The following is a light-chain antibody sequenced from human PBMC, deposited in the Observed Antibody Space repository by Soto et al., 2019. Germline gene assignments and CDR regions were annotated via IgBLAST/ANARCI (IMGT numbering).Light chain of an antibody. V-gene: IGKV2-28*01. CDR1: QSLLYSDGRNY. J-gene: IGKJ5*01. CDR3: VQVLQTPIT. Sequence: DIVMTQSPLSLPVTPGEPASISCRSRQSLLYSDGRNYLDWYLQKPGQSPQLLIYLGSNRASGVPDRFSGSGSDTDFTLKISRVEAEDVGVYYCVQVLQTPITFGQGTRLEIK. CDR2: LGS.